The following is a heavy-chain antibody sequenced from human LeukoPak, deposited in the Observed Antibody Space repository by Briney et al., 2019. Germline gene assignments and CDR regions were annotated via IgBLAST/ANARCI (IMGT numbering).Heavy chain of an antibody. V-gene: IGHV3-64D*06. CDR3: VRGTGY. Sequence: GGSLRLSCSVSGFTFSTYVMHWVRQAPGEGLEYVLAISSNGDNTYYADSVKGRFTISRDNSKNTLYLQMSSLRADDTAVYYCVRGTGYWGQGTLVTVSS. CDR2: ISSNGDNT. J-gene: IGHJ4*02. CDR1: GFTFSTYV.